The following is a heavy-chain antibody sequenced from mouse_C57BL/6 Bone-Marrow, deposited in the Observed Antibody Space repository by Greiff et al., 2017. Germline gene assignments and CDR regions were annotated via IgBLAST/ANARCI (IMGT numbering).Heavy chain of an antibody. D-gene: IGHD1-1*01. CDR2: ISSGGSYT. V-gene: IGHV5-6*01. J-gene: IGHJ1*03. CDR1: GFTFSSYG. Sequence: EVQLVESGGDLVKPGGSLKLSCAASGFTFSSYGMSWVRQTPDKRLEWVATISSGGSYTYYPDSVKGRFTISRDNAKNTLYLQMSSLKSEYTAMYYCTVVATNWYFDVWGTGTTVTVSS. CDR3: TVVATNWYFDV.